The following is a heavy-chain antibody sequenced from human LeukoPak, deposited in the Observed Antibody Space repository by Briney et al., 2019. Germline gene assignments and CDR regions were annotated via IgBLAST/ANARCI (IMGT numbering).Heavy chain of an antibody. CDR2: ISYDGSNK. Sequence: GRSLRLSCAASGFTFSSYGMHGVRQAPGKGLEWVAVISYDGSNKYYADSVKGRFTISRDNSKNTLYLQMNSLRAEDTAVYYCAKLSPDYGVGLDYWGQGTLVTVSS. V-gene: IGHV3-30*18. CDR3: AKLSPDYGVGLDY. D-gene: IGHD4-17*01. J-gene: IGHJ4*02. CDR1: GFTFSSYG.